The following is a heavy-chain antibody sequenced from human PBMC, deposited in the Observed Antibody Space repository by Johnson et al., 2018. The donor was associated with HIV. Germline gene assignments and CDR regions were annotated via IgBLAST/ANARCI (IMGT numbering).Heavy chain of an antibody. CDR1: GFTFSDYF. Sequence: VQLVESGGGLVKPGGSLRLSCGGTGFTFSDYFMSWIRQAPGKGLEWVSYISGSGRSIYYADSLKGRFSISRDNAKNSLYLQMNSLRAEDTAVYFCARAYSYGYGDTDALDMWGQGTMVTVS. V-gene: IGHV3-11*04. CDR2: ISGSGRSI. D-gene: IGHD5-18*01. J-gene: IGHJ3*02. CDR3: ARAYSYGYGDTDALDM.